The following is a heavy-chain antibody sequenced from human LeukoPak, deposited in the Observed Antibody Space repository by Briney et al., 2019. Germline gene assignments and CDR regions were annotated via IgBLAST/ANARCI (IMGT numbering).Heavy chain of an antibody. CDR2: ISYEGSNK. CDR3: AGYPPDTAMVKDYYYGMDV. V-gene: IGHV3-30-3*01. Sequence: GGSLRLSCAASGFTFSSYAMHWVRQAPGKGLEWVAVISYEGSNKYYADSVKGRFTISRDNSKNTLYLQMNSLRAEDTAVYYCAGYPPDTAMVKDYYYGMDVWGQGTTVTVSS. D-gene: IGHD5-18*01. J-gene: IGHJ6*02. CDR1: GFTFSSYA.